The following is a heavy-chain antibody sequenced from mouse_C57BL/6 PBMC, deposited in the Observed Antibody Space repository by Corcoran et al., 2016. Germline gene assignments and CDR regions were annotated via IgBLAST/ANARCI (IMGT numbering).Heavy chain of an antibody. D-gene: IGHD1-1*01. CDR2: INPNNGGT. CDR3: ARGGITTVVDY. CDR1: GYTFTDYY. V-gene: IGHV1-26*01. Sequence: EVQLQQSGPELVKPGASVKISCKASGYTFTDYYMSWVKQSHGKSLEWIGDINPNNGGTSYNQKFKGKATLTVDKSSSTAYMELRSLTSEDSAVYYCARGGITTVVDYWGQGTTLTVSS. J-gene: IGHJ2*01.